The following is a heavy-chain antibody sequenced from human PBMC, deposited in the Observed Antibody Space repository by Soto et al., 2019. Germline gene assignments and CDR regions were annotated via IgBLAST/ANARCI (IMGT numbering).Heavy chain of an antibody. J-gene: IGHJ4*02. Sequence: GGSLRLSCAASGFTFSSYGMHWVRQAPGKGLEWVAVIWYDGSNKYYADSVKGRFTISRDNSKNTLYLQMNSLRAEDTAVYYCAIEPQPIKHGSMDYWGQGSLVTGSS. CDR2: IWYDGSNK. CDR3: AIEPQPIKHGSMDY. D-gene: IGHD2-2*01. V-gene: IGHV3-33*01. CDR1: GFTFSSYG.